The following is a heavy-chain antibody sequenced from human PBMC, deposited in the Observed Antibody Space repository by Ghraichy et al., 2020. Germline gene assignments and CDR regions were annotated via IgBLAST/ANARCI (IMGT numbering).Heavy chain of an antibody. Sequence: GESLNISCAASGFTFSSYAMSWVRQAPGKGLEWVSAISGSGGSTYYADSVKGRFTISRDNSKNTLYLQMNSLRVEDTAVFYCAKDLRHLPYYGMDVWGQGTTVTVSS. CDR1: GFTFSSYA. CDR2: ISGSGGST. J-gene: IGHJ6*02. V-gene: IGHV3-23*01. D-gene: IGHD3-3*02. CDR3: AKDLRHLPYYGMDV.